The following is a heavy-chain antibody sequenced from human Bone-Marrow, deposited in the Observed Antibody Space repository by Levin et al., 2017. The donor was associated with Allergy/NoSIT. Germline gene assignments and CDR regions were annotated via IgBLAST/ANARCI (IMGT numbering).Heavy chain of an antibody. CDR3: ARSSYYDFWSGYHLDV. V-gene: IGHV3-33*01. Sequence: GGSLRLSCAASGFTFSSYGMHWVRQAPGKGLEWVAVIWYDGSNKYYADSVKGRFTISRDNSKNTLYLQMNSLRAEDTAVYYCARSSYYDFWSGYHLDVWGKGTTVTVSS. D-gene: IGHD3-3*01. J-gene: IGHJ6*04. CDR1: GFTFSSYG. CDR2: IWYDGSNK.